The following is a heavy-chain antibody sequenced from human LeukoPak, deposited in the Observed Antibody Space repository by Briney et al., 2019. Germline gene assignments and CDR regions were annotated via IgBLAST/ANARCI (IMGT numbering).Heavy chain of an antibody. CDR2: ISGSGGNT. V-gene: IGHV3-23*01. CDR1: GFSFNNFG. CDR3: AKGANSDTRYYFDY. D-gene: IGHD1-26*01. J-gene: IGHJ4*02. Sequence: GGSLRLSCVASGFSFNNFGMSWVRQAPGKGLEWVSSISGSGGNTHYADSVRGRFTISRDNSKNTLYLQMNSLRAGDTAFYYCAKGANSDTRYYFDYWGQGSLATVSS.